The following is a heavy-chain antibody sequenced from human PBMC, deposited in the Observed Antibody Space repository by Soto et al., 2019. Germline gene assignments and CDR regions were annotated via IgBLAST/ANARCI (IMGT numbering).Heavy chain of an antibody. V-gene: IGHV3-48*01. CDR2: ISSSSTI. CDR1: GFTFSSYS. Sequence: EVQLVESGGGLVQPGGSLRLSCAASGFTFSSYSMNWVRQAPGKGLEWVSYISSSSTIYYADSVKGRFTISRDNAKNSLYLQMNSLRAEDTAVYYCARNTIDIVVVVAATPNYYYYMDVWGKGTTVTVSS. CDR3: ARNTIDIVVVVAATPNYYYYMDV. J-gene: IGHJ6*03. D-gene: IGHD2-15*01.